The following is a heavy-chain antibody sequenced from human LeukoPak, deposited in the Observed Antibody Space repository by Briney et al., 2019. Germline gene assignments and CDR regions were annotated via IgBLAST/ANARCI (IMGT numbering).Heavy chain of an antibody. CDR3: ARRMGTTEDFDY. J-gene: IGHJ4*02. D-gene: IGHD1-7*01. Sequence: ASLKISCKGSGYSSTNYWIGWVRQMPGKGLEWMGIIYPADSEKRYSPSFQGQVTISADKSISTAYLQWSSLKASDTAMYYCARRMGTTEDFDYWGQGTLVTVS. V-gene: IGHV5-51*01. CDR1: GYSSTNYW. CDR2: IYPADSEK.